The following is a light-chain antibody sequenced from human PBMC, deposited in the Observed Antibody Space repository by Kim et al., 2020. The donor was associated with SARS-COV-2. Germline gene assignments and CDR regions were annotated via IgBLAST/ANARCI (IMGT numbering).Light chain of an antibody. Sequence: ASVGARVTSTGRASQGISNYLAWFHQKPGKAPKSLIYTASTLQSGVPSRFIGSGSGTNFTLTINSLQPGDFATYYCQHYLTFPFTFGPGTTVDI. CDR2: TAS. J-gene: IGKJ3*01. CDR1: QGISNY. CDR3: QHYLTFPFT. V-gene: IGKV1-16*01.